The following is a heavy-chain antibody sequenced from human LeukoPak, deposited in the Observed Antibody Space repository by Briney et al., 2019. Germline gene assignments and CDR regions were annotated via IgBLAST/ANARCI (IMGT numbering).Heavy chain of an antibody. V-gene: IGHV3-9*01. CDR3: AKGIRTIFGVVIIGDAFDI. Sequence: GGSLRLSCAASGFTFSDYWIHWVRQAPGKGLEWVAGISWNSGSIGYADSVKGRFTISRDNAKNSLYLQMNSLRAEDTALYYCAKGIRTIFGVVIIGDAFDIWGQGTMVTVSS. J-gene: IGHJ3*02. CDR1: GFTFSDYW. D-gene: IGHD3-3*01. CDR2: ISWNSGSI.